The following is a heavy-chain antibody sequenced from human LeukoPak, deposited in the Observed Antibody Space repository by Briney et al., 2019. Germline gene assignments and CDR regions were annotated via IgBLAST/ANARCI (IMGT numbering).Heavy chain of an antibody. Sequence: GASVKVSCKASGYTFTSYGISWVRQAPGQGLEWMGWISAYNGNTNYAQKLQGRVTMTTVTSTSTAYMELRSLRSDDTAVYYCARAGYSSGWDHFDYWGQGTLVTVSS. J-gene: IGHJ4*02. CDR2: ISAYNGNT. CDR1: GYTFTSYG. V-gene: IGHV1-18*01. CDR3: ARAGYSSGWDHFDY. D-gene: IGHD6-19*01.